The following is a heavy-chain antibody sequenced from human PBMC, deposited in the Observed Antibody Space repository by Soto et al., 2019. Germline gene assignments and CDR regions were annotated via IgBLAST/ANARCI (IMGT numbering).Heavy chain of an antibody. CDR1: GYTFTSYD. D-gene: IGHD3-3*01. V-gene: IGHV1-8*01. Sequence: ASVKVSCKASGYTFTSYDINWVLQATGQGLEWMGWMNPNSGNTGYAQKFQGRVTMTRNTSISTAYMELSSLRSEDTAVYYCARVCYDFWSFDYYYYMDVWGKGTTVTVSS. CDR3: ARVCYDFWSFDYYYYMDV. J-gene: IGHJ6*03. CDR2: MNPNSGNT.